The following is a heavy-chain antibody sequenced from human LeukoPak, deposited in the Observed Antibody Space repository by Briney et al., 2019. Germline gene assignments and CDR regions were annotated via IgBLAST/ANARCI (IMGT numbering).Heavy chain of an antibody. CDR3: ARDRGGFGTGSYDY. CDR1: GFTFSTYS. V-gene: IGHV3-64*01. J-gene: IGHJ4*02. D-gene: IGHD3-9*01. CDR2: IGSNGGST. Sequence: GGSLRLSCAASGFTFSTYSMHWVRQAPGKGLEFVSAIGSNGGSTYYASSVKGRFTSSRDNSKNTLYLQMGSLRAEDMAVYYCARDRGGFGTGSYDYWGQGTLVAVSS.